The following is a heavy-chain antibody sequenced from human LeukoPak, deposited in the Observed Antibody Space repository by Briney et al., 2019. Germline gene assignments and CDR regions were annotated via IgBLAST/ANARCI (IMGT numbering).Heavy chain of an antibody. CDR1: GFTFREFS. J-gene: IGHJ5*02. CDR3: AKGGYTTWFDP. CDR2: IRSNGGDT. D-gene: IGHD2-15*01. V-gene: IGHV3-23*01. Sequence: EGSLRLSCAASGFTFREFSMSWVRQAPGKGLEWVSNIRSNGGDTYYTDSVKGRFTISRDNSKNTLYLEMNSLRAGDTAVYSCAKGGYTTWFDPWGQGTLVTVSS.